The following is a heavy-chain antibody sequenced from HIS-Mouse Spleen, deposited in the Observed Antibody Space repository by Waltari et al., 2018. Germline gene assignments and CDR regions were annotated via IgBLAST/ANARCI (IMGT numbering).Heavy chain of an antibody. D-gene: IGHD6-13*01. CDR1: GFTFSSHW. V-gene: IGHV3-74*01. CDR2: INSDGSST. J-gene: IGHJ4*02. Sequence: EVQLVESGGGLVQPGGSLRLSWAASGFTFSSHWMHWVRQAPGKGLVWVSRINSDGSSTSYADSVKGRFTISRDNAKNTLYLQMNSLRAEDTAVYYCARAQTRLLAAGHPRLDYWGQGTLVTVSS. CDR3: ARAQTRLLAAGHPRLDY.